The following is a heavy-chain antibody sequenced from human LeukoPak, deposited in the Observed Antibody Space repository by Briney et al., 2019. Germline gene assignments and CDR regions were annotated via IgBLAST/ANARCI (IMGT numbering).Heavy chain of an antibody. V-gene: IGHV3-23*01. Sequence: GGSLRLSCAGSGFTFSSYAMSWVRQAPGQGLEWVSVISDSGDYTSYADSVRGRFTISRDNSRNTLYLQMISLRPEDTAVYYCAKDTSIGKYCTNGVCSPFDYWGQGTLVTVSA. D-gene: IGHD2-8*01. J-gene: IGHJ4*02. CDR3: AKDTSIGKYCTNGVCSPFDY. CDR2: ISDSGDYT. CDR1: GFTFSSYA.